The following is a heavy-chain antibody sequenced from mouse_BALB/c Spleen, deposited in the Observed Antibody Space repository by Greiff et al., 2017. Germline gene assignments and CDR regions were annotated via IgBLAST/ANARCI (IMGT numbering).Heavy chain of an antibody. J-gene: IGHJ3*01. CDR3: ARLGRVGRFAY. D-gene: IGHD3-1*01. Sequence: EVHLVESGGGLVKPGGSLKLSCAASGFTFSSYAMSWVRQTPEKRLEWVASISSGGSTYYPDSVKGRFTISRDNARNILYLQMSSLRSEDTAMYYCARLGRVGRFAYWGQGTLVTVSA. V-gene: IGHV5-6-5*01. CDR2: ISSGGST. CDR1: GFTFSSYA.